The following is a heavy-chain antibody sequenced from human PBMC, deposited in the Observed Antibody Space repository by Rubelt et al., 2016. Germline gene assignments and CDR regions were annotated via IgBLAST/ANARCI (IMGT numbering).Heavy chain of an antibody. J-gene: IGHJ5*02. CDR3: AREPGDCSGGSCYGGWFDP. CDR1: GGSFSGYY. CDR2: ITPSGST. D-gene: IGHD2-15*01. V-gene: IGHV4-34*01. Sequence: QVQLQQWGAGLLKPSETLSLTCAVYGGSFSGYYWSWIRQSPGKGLEWIGEITPSGSTNYNPSLKSRVTISLDTSTTQFSLRLSLGVAADTAVYYCAREPGDCSGGSCYGGWFDPWGQGTLVTVSS.